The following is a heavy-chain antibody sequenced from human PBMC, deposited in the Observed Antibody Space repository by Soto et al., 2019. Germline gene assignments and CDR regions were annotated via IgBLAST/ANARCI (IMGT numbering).Heavy chain of an antibody. CDR3: ARRRCLGVRCYEGNWLDP. D-gene: IGHD2-8*01. CDR2: IYYSGST. J-gene: IGHJ5*02. CDR1: GGSISSGDYY. Sequence: PSETLSLTCTVSGGSISSGDYYWSWIRQPPGKGLEWIGYIYYSGSTYYNPSLKSRVTISVDTSKNQFSLKLSSVTAADTAVYYCARRRCLGVRCYEGNWLDPWGQGILVTVSS. V-gene: IGHV4-30-4*01.